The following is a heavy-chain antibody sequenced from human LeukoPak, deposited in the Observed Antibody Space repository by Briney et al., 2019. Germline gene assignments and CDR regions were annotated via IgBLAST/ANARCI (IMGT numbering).Heavy chain of an antibody. CDR3: ARDAPFYYGSGSYYTPHYYYYMDV. D-gene: IGHD3-10*01. J-gene: IGHJ6*03. CDR2: IYYSGST. Sequence: PSETLSLTCTVSAGSVSNGPYYWGWIRQPPGKGLEWIGSIYYSGSTYYNPSLKSRVTISVDTSKNQFSLKLSSVTAADTAVYYCARDAPFYYGSGSYYTPHYYYYMDVWGKGTTVTVSS. CDR1: AGSVSNGPYY. V-gene: IGHV4-39*07.